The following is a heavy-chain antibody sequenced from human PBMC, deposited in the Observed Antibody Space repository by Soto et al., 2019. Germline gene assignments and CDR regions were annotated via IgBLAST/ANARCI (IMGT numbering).Heavy chain of an antibody. J-gene: IGHJ4*02. Sequence: SETLSLTCAVYGKSLSGYYWSWIRQPPGKALEWIGEINHSGNTNYNPSLKSRVTISVDTSKNQLFLNLSSVTAADTAMYYCARPHVRGRTTAGAAEFWGPAPVLTVS. CDR2: INHSGNT. CDR3: ARPHVRGRTTAGAAEF. CDR1: GKSLSGYY. D-gene: IGHD1-26*01. V-gene: IGHV4-34*01.